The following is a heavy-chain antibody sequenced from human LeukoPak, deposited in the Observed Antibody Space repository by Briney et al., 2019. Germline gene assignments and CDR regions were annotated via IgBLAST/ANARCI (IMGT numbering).Heavy chain of an antibody. V-gene: IGHV4-4*07. CDR2: IYTSGST. D-gene: IGHD2-2*01. CDR3: ARGHLVVPAALSWFDP. J-gene: IGHJ5*02. CDR1: GGSISSYY. Sequence: RSSETLSLTCTVSGGSISSYYWSWIRQPAGKGLEWIGRIYTSGSTNYNPSLKSRVTMSVDTSKNQFSLKLSSVTAADTAVYYCARGHLVVPAALSWFDPWGQGTLVTVSS.